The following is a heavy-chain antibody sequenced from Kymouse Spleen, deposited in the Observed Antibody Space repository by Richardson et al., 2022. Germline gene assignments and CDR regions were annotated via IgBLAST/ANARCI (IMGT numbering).Heavy chain of an antibody. CDR2: IRSKANSYAT. Sequence: EVQLVESGGGLVQPGGSLKLSCAASGFTFSGSAMHWVRQASGKGLEWVGRIRSKANSYATAYAASVKGRFTISRDDSKNTAYLQMNSLKTEDTAVYYCTITIFGVVIIDYWGQGTLVTVSS. CDR3: TITIFGVVIIDY. D-gene: IGHD3-3*01. J-gene: IGHJ4*02. CDR1: GFTFSGSA. V-gene: IGHV3-73*02.